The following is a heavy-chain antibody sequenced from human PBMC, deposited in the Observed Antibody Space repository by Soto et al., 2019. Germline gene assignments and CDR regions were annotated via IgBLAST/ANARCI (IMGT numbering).Heavy chain of an antibody. D-gene: IGHD6-13*01. CDR3: AKGDRIAAAGSIDY. Sequence: DVQMLESGGGLVQPGGSLRLSCAASGFTFSTYGMNWVRQVPGKGLEWVSSISGSGDSTNYADSVKGRFTISRDNXXXXXXXXXXXXXVEDTAVYYCAKGDRIAAAGSIDYWGQGTLVTVSS. V-gene: IGHV3-23*01. CDR2: ISGSGDST. CDR1: GFTFSTYG. J-gene: IGHJ4*02.